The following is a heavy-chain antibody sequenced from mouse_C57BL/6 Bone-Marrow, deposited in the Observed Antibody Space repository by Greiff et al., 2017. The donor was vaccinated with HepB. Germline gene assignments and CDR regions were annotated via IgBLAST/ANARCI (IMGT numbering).Heavy chain of an antibody. CDR3: ARKATVVAKDFDY. J-gene: IGHJ2*01. CDR1: GFTFSDYG. D-gene: IGHD1-1*01. Sequence: EVKLMESGGGLVKPGGSLKLSCAASGFTFSDYGMHWVRQAPEKGLEWVAYISSGSSTIYYADTVKGRFTISRDNAKNTLFLQMTSLRSEDTAMYYCARKATVVAKDFDYWGQGTTLTVSS. CDR2: ISSGSSTI. V-gene: IGHV5-17*01.